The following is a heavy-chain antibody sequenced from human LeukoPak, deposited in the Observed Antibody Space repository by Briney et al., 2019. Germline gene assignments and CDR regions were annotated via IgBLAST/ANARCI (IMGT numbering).Heavy chain of an antibody. Sequence: PGGSLRLSCAASGFTFSSYAMHWVRQAPGKGLEWVAVISYDGSNKYYADSVKGRFTISRDNSKNTLYLQMNSLRAEDTAVYYCARDAGYCSGGSCHHRDYYYYYGMDVWGQGTTVTVSS. J-gene: IGHJ6*02. CDR1: GFTFSSYA. CDR2: ISYDGSNK. CDR3: ARDAGYCSGGSCHHRDYYYYYGMDV. V-gene: IGHV3-30*04. D-gene: IGHD2-15*01.